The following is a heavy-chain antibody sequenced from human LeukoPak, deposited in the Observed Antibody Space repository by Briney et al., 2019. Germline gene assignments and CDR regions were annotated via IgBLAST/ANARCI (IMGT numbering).Heavy chain of an antibody. CDR3: ARSGPLSCSKHSGGSCLRRYFDL. D-gene: IGHD2-15*01. CDR1: GGSFSGYY. CDR2: INHSGST. V-gene: IGHV4-34*01. J-gene: IGHJ2*01. Sequence: PSETLSLTCAVYGGSFSGYYWSWIRQPPGKGLERIGEINHSGSTNYNPSLKSRVTISVDTSKNQFSLKLSSVTAADTAVYYCARSGPLSCSKHSGGSCLRRYFDLWGRGTLVTVSS.